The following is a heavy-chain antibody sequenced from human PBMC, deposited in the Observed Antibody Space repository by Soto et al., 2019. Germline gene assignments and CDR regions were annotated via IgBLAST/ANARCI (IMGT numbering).Heavy chain of an antibody. D-gene: IGHD3-10*01. CDR2: ISYDGSNK. CDR3: ARDLGTMVRGVIGYYGMDV. CDR1: GFTFSSYA. V-gene: IGHV3-30-3*01. J-gene: IGHJ6*02. Sequence: GGSLRLSCAASGFTFSSYAMHWVRQAPGKGLEWVAVISYDGSNKYYADSLKGRFTISRDNSKNTLYLQMNCLRAEDTAVYYCARDLGTMVRGVIGYYGMDVWGQGTTVTVSS.